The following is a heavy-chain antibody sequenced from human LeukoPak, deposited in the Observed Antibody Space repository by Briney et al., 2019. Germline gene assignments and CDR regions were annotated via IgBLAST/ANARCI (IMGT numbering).Heavy chain of an antibody. J-gene: IGHJ4*02. CDR2: ISSSGSTI. CDR3: ARGGTRHYDILTGYYLITHHFDY. Sequence: PGGSLRLSCAASGFTISSYEMNWVRQAPGKGLEWVSYISSSGSTIYYADSVKGRFTISRDNAKNSLYLQMNSLRAEDTAVYYCARGGTRHYDILTGYYLITHHFDYWGQGTLVTVSS. V-gene: IGHV3-48*03. D-gene: IGHD3-9*01. CDR1: GFTISSYE.